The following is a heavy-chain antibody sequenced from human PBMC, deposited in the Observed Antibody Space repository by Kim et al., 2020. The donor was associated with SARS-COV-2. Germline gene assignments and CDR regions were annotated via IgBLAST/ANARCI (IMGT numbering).Heavy chain of an antibody. CDR1: GGSFSGYY. Sequence: SETLSLTCAVYGGSFSGYYWSWIRQPPGKGLEWIGEINHSGSTNYNPSLKSRVTISVDTSKNQFSLKLSSVTAADTAVYYCARNTWIQLWSFDPWGQGTLVTVSS. CDR3: ARNTWIQLWSFDP. V-gene: IGHV4-34*01. D-gene: IGHD5-18*01. CDR2: INHSGST. J-gene: IGHJ5*02.